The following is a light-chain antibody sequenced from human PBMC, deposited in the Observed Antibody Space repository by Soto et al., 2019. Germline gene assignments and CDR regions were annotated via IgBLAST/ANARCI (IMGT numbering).Light chain of an antibody. J-gene: IGLJ1*01. CDR3: TSPTPGSLYV. CDR2: KVS. Sequence: QSLLTQPASVSGSPGQSITISCTGTSSDDGGYTNVSCYQQYPGRVPKLLIYKVSDRPSGISNRFSGSKSGNTASLTISGLQAEDEADYFCTSPTPGSLYVFGSGTRSPS. CDR1: SSDDGGYTN. V-gene: IGLV2-14*01.